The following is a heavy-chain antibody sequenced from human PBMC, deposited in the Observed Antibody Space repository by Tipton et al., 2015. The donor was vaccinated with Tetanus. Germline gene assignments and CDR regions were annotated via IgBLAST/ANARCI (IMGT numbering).Heavy chain of an antibody. Sequence: TLSLTCTVAGGSISGYYWTWIRQPPGKGLEWIGYIYDNGTTSYSPSLKSRVIISVDKSKNQLSLKLGSVTAGDTAIYYCAGRIQVFGPAILDAFDLWAQGTMVIVYS. V-gene: IGHV4-59*01. CDR2: IYDNGTT. CDR1: GGSISGYY. CDR3: AGRIQVFGPAILDAFDL. J-gene: IGHJ3*01. D-gene: IGHD3/OR15-3a*01.